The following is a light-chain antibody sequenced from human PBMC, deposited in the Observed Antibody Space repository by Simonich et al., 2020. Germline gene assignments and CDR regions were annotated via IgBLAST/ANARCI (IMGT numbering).Light chain of an antibody. CDR1: QSLLLSDGKTS. CDR2: EGS. J-gene: IGKJ4*01. V-gene: IGKV2D-29*02. Sequence: DIVMTQTPLSLSVTPGHTASISCKSSQSLLLSDGKTSLYWYLQKPGQSPQLLIYEGSNRFSEVPDRLRGSGSGKDFTLKISRVEAEDVRVYYCMQSIQLPLTFGGGTKVEIK. CDR3: MQSIQLPLT.